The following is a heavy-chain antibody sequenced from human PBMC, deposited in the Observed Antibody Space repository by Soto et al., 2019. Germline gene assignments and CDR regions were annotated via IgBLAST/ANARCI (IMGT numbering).Heavy chain of an antibody. Sequence: QVQLVQSGAEVKKPGASVKVSCKASGYTFSCCAINWVRQAPGQGLEWLGWVNTNSGNTGSAQRFQGRVTMTRDTSISTADMELNSLRSDDTAVYYAAGGYGDVTHWGQGTLVTVSS. CDR3: AGGYGDVTH. D-gene: IGHD4-17*01. V-gene: IGHV1-8*01. CDR1: GYTFSCCA. CDR2: VNTNSGNT. J-gene: IGHJ4*02.